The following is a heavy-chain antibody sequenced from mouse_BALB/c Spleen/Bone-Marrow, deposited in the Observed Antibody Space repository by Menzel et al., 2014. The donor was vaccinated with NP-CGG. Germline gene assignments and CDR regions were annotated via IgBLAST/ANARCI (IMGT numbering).Heavy chain of an antibody. CDR3: ARYGNILDY. J-gene: IGHJ2*01. CDR1: GFSLTSYG. D-gene: IGHD1-1*01. Sequence: QVQLKESGPGLVQPSQSLSITCTVSGFSLTSYGVHWVRQSPGKGLEWLGVIWGGGSTDYNAAFISRLSISKGNSKSQVFFKMNSLQVNDTAIYYCARYGNILDYWGQGTTFTVSS. CDR2: IWGGGST. V-gene: IGHV2-2*02.